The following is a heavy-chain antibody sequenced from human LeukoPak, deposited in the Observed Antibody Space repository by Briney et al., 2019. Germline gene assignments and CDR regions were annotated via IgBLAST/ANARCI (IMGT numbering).Heavy chain of an antibody. CDR3: AREGGPPGDGDYVKKADFDY. CDR1: GFTFDDYG. J-gene: IGHJ4*02. V-gene: IGHV3-20*04. CDR2: INWNGGST. D-gene: IGHD4-17*01. Sequence: GGSLRLSCAASGFTFDDYGMSWVRQAPGKGLEWVSGINWNGGSTGYADSVKGRFTISRDNAKNSLYLQMDSLRAEDTALYYCAREGGPPGDGDYVKKADFDYWGQGTLVTVSS.